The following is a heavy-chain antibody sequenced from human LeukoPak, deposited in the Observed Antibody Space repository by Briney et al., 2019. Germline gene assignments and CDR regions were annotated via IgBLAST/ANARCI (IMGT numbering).Heavy chain of an antibody. CDR1: GFTFTSSA. CDR2: IVVGSGNT. V-gene: IGHV1-58*01. D-gene: IGHD3-3*01. CDR3: AADLSEYDLWSGPRDY. J-gene: IGHJ4*02. Sequence: SVKVSCKASGFTFTSSAVQWVRQARGQRLEWIGWIVVGSGNTNYAQKFQERVTITRDMSTSTAYMELSSLRSEDTAVYYCAADLSEYDLWSGPRDYWGQGTLVTVSP.